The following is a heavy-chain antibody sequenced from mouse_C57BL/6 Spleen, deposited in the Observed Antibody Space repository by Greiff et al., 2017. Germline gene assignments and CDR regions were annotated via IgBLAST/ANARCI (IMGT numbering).Heavy chain of an antibody. CDR1: GYAFSSSW. J-gene: IGHJ2*01. V-gene: IGHV1-82*01. D-gene: IGHD1-1*01. CDR3: GCVMVPCTVVSDY. Sequence: QVQLQQSGPELVKPGASVKISCKASGYAFSSSWMNWVKQRPGKGLEWIGRIYPGDGDTNYNGKFKGKATLHADKSSSTAYMQLSSLTSEDSAVYFCGCVMVPCTVVSDYWGQGTTLTVSS. CDR2: IYPGDGDT.